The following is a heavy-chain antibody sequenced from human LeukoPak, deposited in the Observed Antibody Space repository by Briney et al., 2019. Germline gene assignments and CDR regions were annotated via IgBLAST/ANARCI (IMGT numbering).Heavy chain of an antibody. CDR3: ARDWNYYDSSGYYQAAFDI. V-gene: IGHV1-18*01. Sequence: ASVKVSCKASGYTFTSYGISWVRQAPGQGLEWMGWISAYNGNTNYAQKLQGRVTMTTDTSTSTDYMELRSLRSDDTAVYYCARDWNYYDSSGYYQAAFDIWGQGTMVTVSS. CDR1: GYTFTSYG. J-gene: IGHJ3*02. CDR2: ISAYNGNT. D-gene: IGHD3-22*01.